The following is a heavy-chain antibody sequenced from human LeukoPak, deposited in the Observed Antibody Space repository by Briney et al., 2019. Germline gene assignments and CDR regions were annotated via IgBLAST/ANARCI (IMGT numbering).Heavy chain of an antibody. Sequence: GSSVKVSCKASGGTFSSYAISWVRRAPGQGLEWMGGIIPIFGTANYAQKFQGRVTITTDESTSTAYMELSSLRSEDTAVYYCARSDCSGGSCYTYYYYYMDVWGKGTTVTVSS. J-gene: IGHJ6*03. CDR3: ARSDCSGGSCYTYYYYYMDV. CDR2: IIPIFGTA. V-gene: IGHV1-69*05. CDR1: GGTFSSYA. D-gene: IGHD2-15*01.